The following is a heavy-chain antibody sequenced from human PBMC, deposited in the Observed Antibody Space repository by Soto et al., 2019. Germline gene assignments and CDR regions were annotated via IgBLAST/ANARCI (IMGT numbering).Heavy chain of an antibody. CDR3: ARERKWEPLPY. CDR1: GYTFSRYG. V-gene: IGHV1-18*01. Sequence: QVQLVQSGAEVREPGASVKVPCKTSGYTFSRYGITWVRQAPGQGREWMGWINGNTGHTIYAMNLEDRLTIKTDTSTGTADMELRSRKPDDTPGYYCARERKWEPLPYWGQGTLVTVSS. D-gene: IGHD1-26*01. CDR2: INGNTGHT. J-gene: IGHJ4*02.